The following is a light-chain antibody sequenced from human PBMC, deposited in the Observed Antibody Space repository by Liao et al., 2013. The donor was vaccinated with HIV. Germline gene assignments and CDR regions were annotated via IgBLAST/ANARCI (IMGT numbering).Light chain of an antibody. CDR2: SDT. CDR3: QVWDSSSDHVI. Sequence: SYVLTQPPSVSVAPEKTATITCGGNYIGNKGVYWYQQKPGQAPVLVIYSDTDRPSGIPERFSGSNSGNTATLTISRVEAGDEADYYCQVWDSSSDHVIFGGGTKLTVL. J-gene: IGLJ2*01. V-gene: IGLV3-21*01. CDR1: YIGNKG.